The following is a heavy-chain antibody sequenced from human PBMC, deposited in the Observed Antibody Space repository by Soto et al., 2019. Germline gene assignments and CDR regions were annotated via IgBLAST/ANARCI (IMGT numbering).Heavy chain of an antibody. CDR1: GGSITSGTYF. V-gene: IGHV4-39*01. CDR3: ARQMYENSFVSGFDY. CDR2: MYSNGDT. J-gene: IGHJ4*02. Sequence: PSETLSLTCTVSGGSITSGTYFWGWIRQAPGKGLEWIGSMYSNGDTYYKPSLKSRVTISVDTSKIQFSLKVTSVTAADTAVFFFARQMYENSFVSGFDYWGQGTPVTVSS. D-gene: IGHD2-8*01.